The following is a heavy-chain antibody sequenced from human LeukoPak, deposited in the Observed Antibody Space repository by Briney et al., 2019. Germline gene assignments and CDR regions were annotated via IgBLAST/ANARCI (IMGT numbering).Heavy chain of an antibody. V-gene: IGHV1-2*02. CDR2: INPNSGGT. CDR1: GYTFTGYY. D-gene: IGHD3-10*01. Sequence: ASVKVSCKASGYTFTGYYMHWVRQAPGQGLEWMGWINPNSGGTNYAQKFQGGVTMTRDTSISTAYMELSRLRSDDTAVYYCASGESQAEGRDYYYYYGMDVWGQGTTVTVSS. J-gene: IGHJ6*02. CDR3: ASGESQAEGRDYYYYYGMDV.